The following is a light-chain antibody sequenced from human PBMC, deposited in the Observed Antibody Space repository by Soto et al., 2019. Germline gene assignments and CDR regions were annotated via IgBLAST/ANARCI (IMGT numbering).Light chain of an antibody. J-gene: IGLJ1*01. Sequence: SVLIQLASVSLSPAQSITISCTGTSSDGGLYDYVSWYQQHPGKAPQLMISAARNRPSGVSNRFSASKSGNTASLFISGLQAEDEADYYCSSYTSDSSYVFGSGTKVNVL. CDR3: SSYTSDSSYV. V-gene: IGLV2-14*01. CDR1: SSDGGLYDY. CDR2: AAR.